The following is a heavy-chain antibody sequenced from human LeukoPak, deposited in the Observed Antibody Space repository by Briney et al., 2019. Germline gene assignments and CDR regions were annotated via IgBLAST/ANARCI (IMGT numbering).Heavy chain of an antibody. CDR1: GGSISSSSYY. D-gene: IGHD6-19*01. CDR2: IYYSGST. Sequence: SETLSLTCTVFGGSISSSSYYWGWIRQPPGKGLEWIGGIYYSGSTYYNPSLESRVTISVDTSKNQFSLKLSSVTAADTAVYYCASTSSGPELFHYWGQGTLVTVSS. V-gene: IGHV4-39*01. CDR3: ASTSSGPELFHY. J-gene: IGHJ4*02.